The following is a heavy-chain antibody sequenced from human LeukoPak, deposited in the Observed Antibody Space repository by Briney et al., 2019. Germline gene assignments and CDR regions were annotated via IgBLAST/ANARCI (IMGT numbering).Heavy chain of an antibody. CDR1: GYTFTSYG. J-gene: IGHJ4*02. CDR3: ARVAYGSGSYYFFDY. CDR2: ISAYNGNT. Sequence: GASVKVSCKASGYTFTSYGISWVRQAPGQGLEWMGWISAYNGNTNYAQKLQGRVTMTTDTSTSTAYMELRSLRSDDTAVYYCARVAYGSGSYYFFDYWGQGTLVTVSS. D-gene: IGHD3-10*01. V-gene: IGHV1-18*01.